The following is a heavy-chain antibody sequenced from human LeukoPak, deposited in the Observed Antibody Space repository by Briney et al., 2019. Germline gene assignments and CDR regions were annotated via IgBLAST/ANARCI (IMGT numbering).Heavy chain of an antibody. CDR2: ISGSGGST. Sequence: GGSLRLSCAASGFTFSSYAMSWVRQAPGKGLEWVSAISGSGGSTYYADSVKGRFTISRDNSKNTLYLQMYSLRAEDTAVYYCAKDSIVGATISNFDYWGQGTLVTVSS. J-gene: IGHJ4*02. CDR3: AKDSIVGATISNFDY. D-gene: IGHD1-26*01. V-gene: IGHV3-23*01. CDR1: GFTFSSYA.